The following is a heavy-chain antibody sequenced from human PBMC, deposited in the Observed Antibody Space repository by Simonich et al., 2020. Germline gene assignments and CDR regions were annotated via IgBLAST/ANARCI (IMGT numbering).Heavy chain of an antibody. CDR3: ARDLRGSYYYYYYMDV. CDR2: INPNSGGT. D-gene: IGHD1-26*01. CDR1: GYTFTGYY. V-gene: IGHV1-2*02. Sequence: QVQLVQSGAEVKKPGASVKVSCKASGYTFTGYYMHLVRQAPGQGLEWMGWINPNSGGTNYEKKFQGRVTMTRDTSISTAYMELSRLRSDDTAVYYCARDLRGSYYYYYYMDVWGKGTTVTVSS. J-gene: IGHJ6*03.